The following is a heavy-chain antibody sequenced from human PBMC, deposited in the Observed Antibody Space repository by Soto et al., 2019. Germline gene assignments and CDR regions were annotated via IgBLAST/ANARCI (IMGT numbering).Heavy chain of an antibody. CDR1: GFTFSSYG. Sequence: GGSLRLSCAASGFTFSSYGMHWVRQAPGKGLEWVAVISYDGSNKYYADSVKGRFTISRDNSKNTLYLQMSSLRAEDTAVYYCARAGPPPSIANYYYYMDVWGKGTTVTVSS. CDR2: ISYDGSNK. CDR3: ARAGPPPSIANYYYYMDV. J-gene: IGHJ6*03. D-gene: IGHD6-6*01. V-gene: IGHV3-30*03.